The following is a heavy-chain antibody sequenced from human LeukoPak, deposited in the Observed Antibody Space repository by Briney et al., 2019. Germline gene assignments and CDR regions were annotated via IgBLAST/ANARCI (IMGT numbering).Heavy chain of an antibody. J-gene: IGHJ6*02. V-gene: IGHV3-64*01. Sequence: GGSLRLSCAASGFTFSSYAMHWVRQAPGKGLEYVSAISSNGGSTYYANSVKGRFTISRDNSKNTLYLQMGGLRAEDMAVYYCARAADYYGSGSYYNAVYYYGMDVWGQGTTVTVSS. CDR3: ARAADYYGSGSYYNAVYYYGMDV. D-gene: IGHD3-10*01. CDR2: ISSNGGST. CDR1: GFTFSSYA.